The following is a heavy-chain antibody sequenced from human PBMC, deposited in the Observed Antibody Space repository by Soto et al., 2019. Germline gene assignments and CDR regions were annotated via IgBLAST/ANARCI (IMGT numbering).Heavy chain of an antibody. D-gene: IGHD3-10*01. Sequence: QVQLQQWGAGLLKPSETLSLTCAVYGGSFSGYYWSWIRQPPGKGLEWIGEINHSGSTNYNPSLKSRVTISVETSKNQFSLKLSSVTVADTAGYYCAREGIELDYWGQGTLVTVSS. J-gene: IGHJ4*02. CDR2: INHSGST. V-gene: IGHV4-34*01. CDR3: AREGIELDY. CDR1: GGSFSGYY.